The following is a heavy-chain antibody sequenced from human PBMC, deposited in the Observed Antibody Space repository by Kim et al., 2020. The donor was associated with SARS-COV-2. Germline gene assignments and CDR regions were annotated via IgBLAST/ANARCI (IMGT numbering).Heavy chain of an antibody. D-gene: IGHD2-15*01. CDR3: ARGRSGVVPSPILGIGPHYAYFIMDV. Sequence: SETLSLTCAVYGGSFSGYSWSWIRQPPGKGLQWIGEINHSGSTNYNASLKSRVTISLDRSKNQFSLKLISVTAADTAFYYCARGRSGVVPSPILGIGPHYAYFIMDVWGRGTTVTVSS. CDR1: GGSFSGYS. J-gene: IGHJ6*02. V-gene: IGHV4-34*01. CDR2: INHSGST.